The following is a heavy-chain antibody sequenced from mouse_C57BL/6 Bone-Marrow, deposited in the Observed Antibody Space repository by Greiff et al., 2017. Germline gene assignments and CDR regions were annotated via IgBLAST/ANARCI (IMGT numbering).Heavy chain of an antibody. CDR2: IWWDDDK. J-gene: IGHJ4*01. CDR3: ARITTVVATKAMDY. CDR1: GFSLSTFGMG. D-gene: IGHD1-1*01. V-gene: IGHV8-8*01. Sequence: QVTLKVCGPGILQPSQTLSLTCSFSGFSLSTFGMGVGWIRQPSGKGLEWLAHIWWDDDKYYNPALKSRLTISKDTSKNQVFLKIANVDTAYTATYYCARITTVVATKAMDYWGQGTSVTVSS.